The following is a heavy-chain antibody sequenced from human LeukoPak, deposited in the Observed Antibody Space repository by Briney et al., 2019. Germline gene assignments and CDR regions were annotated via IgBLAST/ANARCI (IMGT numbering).Heavy chain of an antibody. CDR3: ARLTRLSTSPDRYYLDY. CDR1: GDSISSYY. V-gene: IGHV4-4*09. J-gene: IGHJ4*02. D-gene: IGHD6-6*01. Sequence: SETLSLTCTVSGDSISSYYWSWIWQPPGKGLEWIGYIYTSGGTNYIPSLKGRVTISIDTSKNQFSLKLSSVTAADSAVYYCARLTRLSTSPDRYYLDYWGQGTLVTVSS. CDR2: IYTSGGT.